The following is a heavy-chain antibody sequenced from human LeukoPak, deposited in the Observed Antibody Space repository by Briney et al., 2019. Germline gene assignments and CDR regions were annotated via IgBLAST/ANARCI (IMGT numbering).Heavy chain of an antibody. V-gene: IGHV2-5*01. J-gene: IGHJ4*02. CDR3: AQTPAPPYCFDS. Sequence: SGLTLVQPTQPLTLTCTFSGVSLSTSGVGGGWIRQPPGKALEWLALIHWNDDKRYSPSLKSRLTITKDTSKNQVVLTMTNMDPVDTATYYCAQTPAPPYCFDSWGQGTLVTVSS. CDR1: GVSLSTSGVG. CDR2: IHWNDDK.